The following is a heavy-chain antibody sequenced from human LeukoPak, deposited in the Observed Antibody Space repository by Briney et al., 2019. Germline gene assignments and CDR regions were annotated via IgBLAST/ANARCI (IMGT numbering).Heavy chain of an antibody. V-gene: IGHV3-23*01. CDR1: GFTFSSYA. J-gene: IGHJ6*02. D-gene: IGHD3-3*01. Sequence: GGSLRLSCAASGFTFSSYAMSWVRRAPGKGLEWVSAISGSGGSTYYADSVKGRFTISRDNAKNSLYLQMNSLRAEDTAVYYCARDSYYDFWSGYLRDYGLDVWGQGTTVTVSS. CDR3: ARDSYYDFWSGYLRDYGLDV. CDR2: ISGSGGST.